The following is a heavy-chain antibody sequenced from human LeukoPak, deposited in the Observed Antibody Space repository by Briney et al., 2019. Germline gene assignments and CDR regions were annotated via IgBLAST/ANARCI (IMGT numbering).Heavy chain of an antibody. CDR2: IIPIFGTA. V-gene: IGHV1-69*13. D-gene: IGHD3-10*01. Sequence: ASVTVSFKASGGTFSSYAISWVRQAPGQGLEWMGGIIPIFGTANYAQKFQGRVTITADESTSTAYMELSSLRSEDTAVYYCTHAYYYGSGSEPPFDYWGQGTLVTVSS. CDR3: THAYYYGSGSEPPFDY. J-gene: IGHJ4*02. CDR1: GGTFSSYA.